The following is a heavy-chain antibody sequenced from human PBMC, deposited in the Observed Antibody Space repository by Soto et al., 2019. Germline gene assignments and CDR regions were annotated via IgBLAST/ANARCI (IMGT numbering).Heavy chain of an antibody. Sequence: QVQLQESSPGLVKPSETLSFTCTVSGDSINSYYWSWIRQPPGKGLEWIAYFYKSGTTNYNPSLKSRVTISVDTSKNQFSLKLSSVTAADTAVYYCARTYDNSGPNSGGYAFDIWGQGTMLTVSS. CDR3: ARTYDNSGPNSGGYAFDI. CDR1: GDSINSYY. V-gene: IGHV4-59*01. CDR2: FYKSGTT. J-gene: IGHJ3*02. D-gene: IGHD3-22*01.